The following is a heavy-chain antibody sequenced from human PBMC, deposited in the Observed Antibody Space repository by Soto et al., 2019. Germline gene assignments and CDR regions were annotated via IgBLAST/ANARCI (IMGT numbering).Heavy chain of an antibody. CDR3: AKGDHRYYFDY. V-gene: IGHV3-30*18. J-gene: IGHJ4*02. CDR2: ISYDGSNK. CDR1: GFTFSSYG. Sequence: GGSLRLSCASSGFTFSSYGMHWVRQAPGKGLEWVAVISYDGSNKYYADPVKGRFTISRDNSKNTLYLQMNSLRAEDTAVYYCAKGDHRYYFDYWGQGTLVTVAS.